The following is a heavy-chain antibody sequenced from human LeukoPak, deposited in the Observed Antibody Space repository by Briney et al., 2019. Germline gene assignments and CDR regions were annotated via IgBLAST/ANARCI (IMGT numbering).Heavy chain of an antibody. CDR1: GFIFSSYA. CDR3: ARGIRYCSGGSCYGHWFDP. V-gene: IGHV3-23*01. J-gene: IGHJ5*02. CDR2: ISASGGST. Sequence: GGSLRLSCAASGFIFSSYAMTWVRQAPGKGLEWVSAISASGGSTYYADSLKGRFTISRDNSKNTLYLQMNSLRAEDTAVYYCARGIRYCSGGSCYGHWFDPWGQGTLVTVSS. D-gene: IGHD2-15*01.